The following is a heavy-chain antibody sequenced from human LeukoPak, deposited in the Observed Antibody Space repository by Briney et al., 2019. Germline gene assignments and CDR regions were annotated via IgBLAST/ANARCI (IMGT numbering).Heavy chain of an antibody. J-gene: IGHJ4*02. CDR1: GGSFSGYY. Sequence: SETLSLTCAVYGGSFSGYYWSWIRQPPVKVLEWIGEINHSGSTNYNPSLKSRVTISVDTSKNQLSLKLSSVTAADTAVYYCARGPSYYYDSSGYYSPSHYYFDYWGQGTLVTVSS. D-gene: IGHD3-22*01. CDR2: INHSGST. CDR3: ARGPSYYYDSSGYYSPSHYYFDY. V-gene: IGHV4-34*01.